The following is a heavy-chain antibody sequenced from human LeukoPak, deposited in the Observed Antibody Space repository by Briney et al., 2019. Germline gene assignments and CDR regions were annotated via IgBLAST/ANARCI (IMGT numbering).Heavy chain of an antibody. CDR1: GGSISSYY. D-gene: IGHD1-1*01. Sequence: SETLSLTCTVSGGSISSYYWSWIRQPPGKGLEWIGYIYYSGSTNYNPSLKSRVTISVDTSKNQFSLKLSSVTAADTAVYYCAGTSNWFDPWGQGTLVTVSS. V-gene: IGHV4-59*08. CDR2: IYYSGST. CDR3: AGTSNWFDP. J-gene: IGHJ5*02.